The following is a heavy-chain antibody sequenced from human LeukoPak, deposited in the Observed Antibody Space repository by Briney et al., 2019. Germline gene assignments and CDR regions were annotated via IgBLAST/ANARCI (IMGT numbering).Heavy chain of an antibody. CDR1: GFTFSNYW. V-gene: IGHV3-7*01. Sequence: GGSLRLSCAASGFTFSNYWMNWVRQAPGKGLEWVANIKQDGSAKHYVDSVKGRFAISRGNAENSLYLQMNSLRAEDTAVYYCARDPPPYCSSTSCYDYWGQGTLVTVSS. CDR3: ARDPPPYCSSTSCYDY. D-gene: IGHD2-2*01. CDR2: IKQDGSAK. J-gene: IGHJ4*02.